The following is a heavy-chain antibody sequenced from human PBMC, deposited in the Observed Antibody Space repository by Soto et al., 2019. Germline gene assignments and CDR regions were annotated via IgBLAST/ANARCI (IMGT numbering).Heavy chain of an antibody. CDR2: IIPIFGTA. CDR3: ARAGASDYYDSSAYSEFDY. J-gene: IGHJ4*02. Sequence: GASVKLSCKSSGGTFSSYASSWVRQAPGQGLEWMGGIIPIFGTANYAQKFQGRVTITADESTSTAYMELSSLRSEDTAVYYCARAGASDYYDSSAYSEFDYWGQGTLVTVSS. D-gene: IGHD3-22*01. V-gene: IGHV1-69*13. CDR1: GGTFSSYA.